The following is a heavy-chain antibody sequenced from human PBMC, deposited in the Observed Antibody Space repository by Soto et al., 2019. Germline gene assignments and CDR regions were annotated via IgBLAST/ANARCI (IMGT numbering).Heavy chain of an antibody. J-gene: IGHJ1*01. CDR2: ISSSSSTI. CDR1: GFTFSSYS. Sequence: GGSLRLSCAASGFTFSSYSMNWVRQAPGKGLEWVSYISSSSSTIFYADSVKGRFTISRDKTKNSLDLQMNSLRAEDTAVYYCARGQGYDDYGREYFYHWGQGTLVTVSS. CDR3: ARGQGYDDYGREYFYH. V-gene: IGHV3-48*01. D-gene: IGHD4-17*01.